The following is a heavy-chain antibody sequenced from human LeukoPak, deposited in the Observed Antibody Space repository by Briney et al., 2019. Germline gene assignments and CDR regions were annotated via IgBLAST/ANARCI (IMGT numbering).Heavy chain of an antibody. J-gene: IGHJ6*02. V-gene: IGHV3-33*01. CDR3: ARDIASTRMDV. D-gene: IGHD2-15*01. CDR1: GFTFRSHG. CDR2: IWYDGSNE. Sequence: GGSLRLSCAASGFTFRSHGMHWVRQAPGKGLEWVAVIWYDGSNEYFADSVKGRFTISRDSSKNILYLQMNSLRAEDTAVYYCARDIASTRMDVWGQGTTVSVSS.